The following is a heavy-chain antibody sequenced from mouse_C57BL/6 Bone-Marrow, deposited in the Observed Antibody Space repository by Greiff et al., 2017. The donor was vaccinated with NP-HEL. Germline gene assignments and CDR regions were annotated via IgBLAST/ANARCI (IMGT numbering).Heavy chain of an antibody. D-gene: IGHD2-3*01. CDR1: GFTFSSYA. Sequence: EVKLVESGGGLVKPGGSLKLSCAASGFTFSSYAMSWVRQTPEKRLEWVATISDGGSYHYYPDNVKGRFTISRDNAKNNLYLQMSHLKSEDTAMYDCARDGYDGYYVFDYWGQGTTLTVSS. V-gene: IGHV5-4*01. J-gene: IGHJ2*01. CDR3: ARDGYDGYYVFDY. CDR2: ISDGGSYH.